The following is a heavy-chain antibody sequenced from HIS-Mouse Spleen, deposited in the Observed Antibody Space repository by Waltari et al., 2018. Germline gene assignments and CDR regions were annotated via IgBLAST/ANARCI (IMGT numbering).Heavy chain of an antibody. Sequence: QVQLLEPGVAVVQPGRPWTPSVSASGIPFSAYAMHWVCQAPGNGLEWVAVISYDGSNKYYADSVKGRFTISRDNSKNPLYLQMNSLRAEDTAVYYCARTLLNIAAPFDPGGQGTLVTVSS. V-gene: IGHV3-30*04. CDR3: ARTLLNIAAPFDP. J-gene: IGHJ5*02. CDR2: ISYDGSNK. CDR1: GIPFSAYA. D-gene: IGHD6-6*01.